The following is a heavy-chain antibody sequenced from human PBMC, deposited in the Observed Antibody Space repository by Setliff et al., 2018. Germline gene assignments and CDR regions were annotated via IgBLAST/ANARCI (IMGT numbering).Heavy chain of an antibody. CDR1: GGSVDRDY. V-gene: IGHV4-59*08. CDR3: ARWRVRDSGYYPRLSYMDV. D-gene: IGHD3-22*01. Sequence: PSETLSLTCSVSGGSVDRDYWSWIRQPPGKGLEWIGYKYYSGSTNSNPSLKSRVTISVDTSKNQFSLKLSSVTAADTAVYYCARWRVRDSGYYPRLSYMDVWGKGTTVTVSS. J-gene: IGHJ6*03. CDR2: KYYSGST.